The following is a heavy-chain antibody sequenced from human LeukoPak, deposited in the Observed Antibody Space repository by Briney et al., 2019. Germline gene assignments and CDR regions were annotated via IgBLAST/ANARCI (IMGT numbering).Heavy chain of an antibody. CDR3: ARGDTAMANDAFDI. CDR2: IIPIFGTA. Sequence: RASVKVSCKASGGTFSSYAISWVRRAPGQGLEWMGGIIPIFGTANYAQKFQGRVTMTRNTSISTAYMELSSLRSEDTAVYYCARGDTAMANDAFDIWGQGTMVTVSS. CDR1: GGTFSSYA. V-gene: IGHV1-69*05. D-gene: IGHD5-18*01. J-gene: IGHJ3*02.